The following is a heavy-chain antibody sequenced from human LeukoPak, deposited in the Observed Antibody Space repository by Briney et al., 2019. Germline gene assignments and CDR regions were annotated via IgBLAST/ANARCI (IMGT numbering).Heavy chain of an antibody. CDR3: AKGSSSWYSWFDP. D-gene: IGHD6-13*01. CDR1: GFTFSSYG. V-gene: IGHV3-33*06. CDR2: IWYDGSNK. Sequence: GRSLRLSCAASGFTFSSYGMHWVRQAPGKGLEWVAVIWYDGSNKYYADSVKGRFTISRDNSKNTLYLQMNSLRAEDTAVYYCAKGSSSWYSWFDPWGQGTLVTVSS. J-gene: IGHJ5*02.